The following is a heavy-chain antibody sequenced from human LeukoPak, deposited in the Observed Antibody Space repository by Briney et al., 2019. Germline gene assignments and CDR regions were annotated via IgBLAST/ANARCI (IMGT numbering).Heavy chain of an antibody. V-gene: IGHV1-2*02. CDR1: GYTFTGYY. CDR3: AREIVVVVAASQNYYYGMDV. Sequence: ASVKVSCKASGYTFTGYYMHWVRQAPGQGLEWMGWINPNSGGTNYAQKFQGRVTMTRDTSISTAYMELSGLRSDDTAVYYCAREIVVVVAASQNYYYGMDVWGQGTTVTVSS. J-gene: IGHJ6*02. D-gene: IGHD2-15*01. CDR2: INPNSGGT.